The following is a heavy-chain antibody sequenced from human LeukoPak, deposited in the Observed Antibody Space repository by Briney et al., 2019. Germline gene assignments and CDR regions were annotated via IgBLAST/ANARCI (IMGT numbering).Heavy chain of an antibody. CDR3: ARGQSDKYYYDSSGYPYYFDY. J-gene: IGHJ4*02. CDR2: INHSGST. V-gene: IGHV4-34*01. CDR1: GGSFSGYY. D-gene: IGHD3-22*01. Sequence: PSETLSLTCAVYGGSFSGYYWSWSRQPPGKGLEWIGEINHSGSTNYNPSLKSRVTISVDTSKNQFSLKLSSVTAADTAVYYCARGQSDKYYYDSSGYPYYFDYWGQGTLVTVSS.